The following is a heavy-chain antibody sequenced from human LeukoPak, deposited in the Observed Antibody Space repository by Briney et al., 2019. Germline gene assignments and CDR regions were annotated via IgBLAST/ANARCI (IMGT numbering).Heavy chain of an antibody. V-gene: IGHV4-39*01. D-gene: IGHD2-2*01. CDR3: ASYCSSTSCPHRRAFDI. CDR2: IYYSGST. CDR1: GGSISSSSYY. Sequence: SETLSLTCTVSGGSISSSSYYWGWIRQPPGKGLEWIGSIYYSGSTYYNPSLKSRVTISVDTSKNQFSLKLSSVTAADTAVYYCASYCSSTSCPHRRAFDIWGQGTMVTVSS. J-gene: IGHJ3*02.